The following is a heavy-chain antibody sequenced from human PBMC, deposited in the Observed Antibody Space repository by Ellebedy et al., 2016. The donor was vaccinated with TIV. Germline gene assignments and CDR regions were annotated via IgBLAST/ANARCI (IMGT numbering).Heavy chain of an antibody. CDR1: GFTFSTYW. CDR3: ARALGGGDCY. Sequence: LSLTCXASGFTFSTYWMHWVRQAPGKGLEWVANIKQDGSEKYYVDSVKGRFTISRDNAKNSLYLQMNSLRAEDTAVYYCARALGGGDCYWGQGTLVTVSS. D-gene: IGHD2-21*02. CDR2: IKQDGSEK. V-gene: IGHV3-7*01. J-gene: IGHJ4*02.